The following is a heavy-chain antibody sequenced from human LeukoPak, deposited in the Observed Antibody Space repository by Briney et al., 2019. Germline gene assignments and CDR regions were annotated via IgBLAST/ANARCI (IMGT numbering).Heavy chain of an antibody. CDR3: TTALNYGESRVEH. V-gene: IGHV3-15*01. D-gene: IGHD4-17*01. CDR2: IKSKTDGGTT. Sequence: GGSLRLSCAVSGFTFSNAWMSWVRQAPGKGLEWVGRIKSKTDGGTTDYAAPVKGRFTISRDDSKNTLYLQMNSLKTEDTAVYYCTTALNYGESRVEHWGQGTLVTVSS. CDR1: GFTFSNAW. J-gene: IGHJ1*01.